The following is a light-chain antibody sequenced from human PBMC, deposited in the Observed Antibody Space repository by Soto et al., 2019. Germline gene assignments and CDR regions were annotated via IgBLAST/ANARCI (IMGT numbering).Light chain of an antibody. Sequence: EIVLTQSPGTLSLSPGEGATLSCRASQSVSSSYLAWYQQTPGQAPRLLIYGASSRATSIPDRFSGSWSGTDFTLTISRLEPEDFAVYYCQQYGSSPWTFGQGTKVDIK. CDR3: QQYGSSPWT. CDR1: QSVSSSY. CDR2: GAS. V-gene: IGKV3-20*01. J-gene: IGKJ1*01.